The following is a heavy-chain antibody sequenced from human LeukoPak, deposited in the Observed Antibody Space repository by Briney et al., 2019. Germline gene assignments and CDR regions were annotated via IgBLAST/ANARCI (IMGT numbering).Heavy chain of an antibody. D-gene: IGHD5-24*01. CDR1: FRSISSSSYY. Sequence: SETLSLTCPVSFRSISSSSYYWGWIRQPPGKGLEWIRSIYYSGSTYYNPSLKSRVTISVDTSKSQFSPKLSSVTAADTAVYYCARLGFRDGYSWKYFQHWGQGTLVNISS. CDR3: ARLGFRDGYSWKYFQH. V-gene: IGHV4-39*01. J-gene: IGHJ1*01. CDR2: IYYSGST.